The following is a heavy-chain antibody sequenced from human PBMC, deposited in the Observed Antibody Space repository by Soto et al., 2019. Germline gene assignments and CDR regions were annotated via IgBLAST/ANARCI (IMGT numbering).Heavy chain of an antibody. CDR3: ARGYDTALAPIF. V-gene: IGHV4-34*01. CDR2: INHLTTT. J-gene: IGHJ4*02. CDR1: GGSFISYH. Sequence: SETLSLTCAVYGGSFISYHWSWIRQTPGKGLEWIGEINHLTTTNYNPSLKSRVIMSLDTPKNQFSLKLSSVTAADTAVYYCARGYDTALAPIFWGQGILVTVS. D-gene: IGHD5-18*01.